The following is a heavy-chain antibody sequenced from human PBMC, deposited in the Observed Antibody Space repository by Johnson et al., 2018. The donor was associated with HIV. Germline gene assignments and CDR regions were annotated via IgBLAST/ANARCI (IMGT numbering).Heavy chain of an antibody. CDR3: ASEGVGVNAFDV. CDR1: GFTFTTYA. Sequence: QVQLVESGGGVVQPGRSLRLSCAASGFTFTTYAMHWVRQAPGKGLEWVAVISYAGSNKYYADSVKGRFNISRDNSKNTLYLQMNSLRAEDTAVYYGASEGVGVNAFDVWGQGTVVTVSS. CDR2: ISYAGSNK. V-gene: IGHV3-30*04. J-gene: IGHJ3*01. D-gene: IGHD1-26*01.